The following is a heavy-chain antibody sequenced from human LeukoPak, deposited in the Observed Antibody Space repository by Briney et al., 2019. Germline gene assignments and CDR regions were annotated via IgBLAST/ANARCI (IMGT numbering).Heavy chain of an antibody. Sequence: SETLSLTCTVSGFSISSYDWNWIRQPAGKGLEWVWRVYTTGSSNNNPSPKSRVPMTIAEDTNKFPLKLRSVTGADTAAVYCARDDNWLIDYWGQGTLVTVSS. V-gene: IGHV4-4*07. D-gene: IGHD5-24*01. CDR1: GFSISSYD. CDR2: VYTTGSS. CDR3: ARDDNWLIDY. J-gene: IGHJ4*02.